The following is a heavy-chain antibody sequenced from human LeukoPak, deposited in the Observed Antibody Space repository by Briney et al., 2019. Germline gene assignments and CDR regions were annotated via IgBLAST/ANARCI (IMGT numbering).Heavy chain of an antibody. CDR3: ARHGRYIAAAGGWFDP. J-gene: IGHJ5*02. D-gene: IGHD6-13*01. V-gene: IGHV4-59*08. CDR2: IYYSGST. CDR1: GGSISGYY. Sequence: SETLSLTCSVSGGSISGYYWSWIRQPPGQGLEWIGYIYYSGSTNYNPSLKSRVIISRDTSKNQFSLNLSSVTAADTAVYYCARHGRYIAAAGGWFDPWGQGTLVTVSS.